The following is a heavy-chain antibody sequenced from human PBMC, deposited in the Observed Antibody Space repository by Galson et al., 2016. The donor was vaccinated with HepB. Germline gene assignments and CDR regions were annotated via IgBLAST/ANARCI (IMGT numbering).Heavy chain of an antibody. D-gene: IGHD3-22*01. CDR3: GRLRKGDFYDRHGYQYYLDY. Sequence: QSGAEAKKPGESLKISCKGSGYSFTSYWIGWVRQMPGKGLEWMGIIYPDDSDTTYSPSFQGQVTITADKAISTAYLQWTSLKASDTTMYFCGRLRKGDFYDRHGYQYYLDYWGQGTLVTVSS. CDR1: GYSFTSYW. J-gene: IGHJ4*02. CDR2: IYPDDSDT. V-gene: IGHV5-51*01.